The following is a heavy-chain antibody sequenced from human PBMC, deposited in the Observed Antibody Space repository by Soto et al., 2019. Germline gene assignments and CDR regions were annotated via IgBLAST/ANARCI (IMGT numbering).Heavy chain of an antibody. CDR1: GFTFSSYG. CDR2: ISYDGSNK. CDR3: ACSEPYYYDSSGYSNFDY. J-gene: IGHJ4*02. Sequence: LRLSCAASGFTFSSYGMHWVRQAPGKGLEWVAVISYDGSNKYYADSVKGRFTISRDNSKNTLYLQMNSLRAEDTAVYYCACSEPYYYDSSGYSNFDYWGQGTLVTVSS. V-gene: IGHV3-30*03. D-gene: IGHD3-22*01.